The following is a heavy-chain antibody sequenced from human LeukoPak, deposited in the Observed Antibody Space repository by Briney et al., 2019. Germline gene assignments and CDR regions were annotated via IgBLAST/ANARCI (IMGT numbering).Heavy chain of an antibody. Sequence: PSETLSLTCTVSGVSISSYYWSWIRQPAGKGLEWIGRIYTSGSTNYNPSLKSRVTMSVDTSKNQFSLKLSSVTAADTAVYYCARQEVYCSSTSCYARGYSYGTFFDYWGQGTLVTVSS. CDR2: IYTSGST. V-gene: IGHV4-4*07. J-gene: IGHJ4*02. D-gene: IGHD2-2*01. CDR3: ARQEVYCSSTSCYARGYSYGTFFDY. CDR1: GVSISSYY.